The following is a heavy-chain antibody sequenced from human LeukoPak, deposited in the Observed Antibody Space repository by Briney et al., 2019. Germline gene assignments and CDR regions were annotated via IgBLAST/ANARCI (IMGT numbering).Heavy chain of an antibody. Sequence: SETLSLTCTVSGGSIINYQWSWIRQPAGKGLEWIGRIHSSGTTDYSPSLKSRVTISLDKSKSHFSLKLSSVTAADRAIYYCAREASAAYCTSSNCFGFDYWGQGTLVTVSS. CDR2: IHSSGTT. CDR3: AREASAAYCTSSNCFGFDY. V-gene: IGHV4-4*07. D-gene: IGHD2-2*01. J-gene: IGHJ4*02. CDR1: GGSIINYQ.